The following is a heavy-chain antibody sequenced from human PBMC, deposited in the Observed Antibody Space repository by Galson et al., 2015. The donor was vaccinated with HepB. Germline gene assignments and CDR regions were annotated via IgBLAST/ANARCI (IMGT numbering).Heavy chain of an antibody. CDR3: AKVSVVRGGLSFDY. D-gene: IGHD3-10*01. CDR2: ISSSSSTI. CDR1: GFTFSSYS. Sequence: SLRLSCAASGFTFSSYSMNWVRQAPGKGLEWVSYISSSSSTIYYADSVKGRFTISRDNAKNSLYLQMNSLRAEDTALYYCAKVSVVRGGLSFDYWGQGTLVTVSS. J-gene: IGHJ4*02. V-gene: IGHV3-48*01.